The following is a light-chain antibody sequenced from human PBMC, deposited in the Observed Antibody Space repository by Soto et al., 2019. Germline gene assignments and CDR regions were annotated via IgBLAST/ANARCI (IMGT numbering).Light chain of an antibody. CDR2: DVN. CDR3: SSHAGSNYPFV. J-gene: IGLJ1*01. CDR1: SSDVGGYNY. V-gene: IGLV2-8*01. Sequence: QSALTQPPSASGSPGQSVTISCTGTSSDVGGYNYVSWYQQHPGKAPKVLIYDVNKRPSGVPDRFSGSKSGNTASLTVSGLQAEDEADYYCSSHAGSNYPFVFGTGTKLTVL.